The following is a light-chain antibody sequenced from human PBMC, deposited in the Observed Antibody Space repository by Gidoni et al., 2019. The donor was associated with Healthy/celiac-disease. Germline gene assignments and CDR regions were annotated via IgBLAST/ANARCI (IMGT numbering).Light chain of an antibody. J-gene: IGLJ1*01. CDR1: SSNIGAGYD. V-gene: IGLV1-40*01. CDR3: QSYDSSLSGFV. CDR2: GNS. Sequence: QSVLTQPPLVSGAPGQRVTISCTGSSSNIGAGYDVHWYQQLPGTAPKLLIYGNSNRPSGVPDRFSCSKSGTSASLAITGLQAEDEADYYCQSYDSSLSGFVFGTGTKVTVL.